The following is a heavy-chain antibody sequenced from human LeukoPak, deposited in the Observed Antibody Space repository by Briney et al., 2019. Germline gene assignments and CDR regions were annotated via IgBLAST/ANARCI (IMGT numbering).Heavy chain of an antibody. V-gene: IGHV4-59*01. J-gene: IGHJ5*02. CDR2: IYYSGST. Sequence: SETLSLTCTVSGGSISSYYWSWNRQPPGKGLEWIGNIYYSGSTNYNPSLKSRVTISVDTSKNQFSLKLSSVTAADTAVYYCARAGTPITMIVVESNWFDPWGQGTPVTVSS. D-gene: IGHD3-22*01. CDR3: ARAGTPITMIVVESNWFDP. CDR1: GGSISSYY.